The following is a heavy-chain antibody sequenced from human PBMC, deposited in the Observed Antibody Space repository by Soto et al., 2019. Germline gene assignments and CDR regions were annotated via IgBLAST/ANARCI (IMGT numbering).Heavy chain of an antibody. V-gene: IGHV1-58*02. Sequence: ASVKVSCKASGFTFTSSAMQWVRQARGQRLEWIGWIVVGSGNTNYAQKFQERVTITRDMSTSTAYMELSSLRSEDTAVYYCAADVVSSRGFYYYYMEVWGKGTTVTVSS. CDR3: AADVVSSRGFYYYYMEV. CDR2: IVVGSGNT. CDR1: GFTFTSSA. D-gene: IGHD6-13*01. J-gene: IGHJ6*03.